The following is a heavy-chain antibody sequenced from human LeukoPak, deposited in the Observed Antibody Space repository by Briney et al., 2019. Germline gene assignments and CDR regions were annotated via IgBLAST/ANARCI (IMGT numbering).Heavy chain of an antibody. CDR1: GYTFTGYY. V-gene: IGHV1-2*02. CDR3: ARDWEDGYNPFDY. J-gene: IGHJ4*02. CDR2: INPNTGDT. D-gene: IGHD5-24*01. Sequence: ASVTVSCKASGYTFTGYYMHWVRQAPGQGLEWMGWINPNTGDTNYAQKFQGRVTMTRDTSISTAYMELSRLRSDNTAVYYCARDWEDGYNPFDYWGQGTLVTVSS.